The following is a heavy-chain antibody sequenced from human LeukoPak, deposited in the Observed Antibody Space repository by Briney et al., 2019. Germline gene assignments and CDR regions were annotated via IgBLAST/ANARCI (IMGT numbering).Heavy chain of an antibody. V-gene: IGHV3-7*01. CDR2: IKQDGSEK. Sequence: PGGSLRLSCAASGFTFSSYWMSWVRQAPGQGLEWVANIKQDGSEKYYVDSVKGRFTISRDNAKISLYLQMNSLRAEDTAVYYCAREYDSSGYYYANWGQGTLVTVSS. CDR1: GFTFSSYW. D-gene: IGHD3-22*01. J-gene: IGHJ4*02. CDR3: AREYDSSGYYYAN.